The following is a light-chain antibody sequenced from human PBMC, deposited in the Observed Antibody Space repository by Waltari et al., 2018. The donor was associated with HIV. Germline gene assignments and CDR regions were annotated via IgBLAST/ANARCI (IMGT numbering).Light chain of an antibody. J-gene: IGLJ2*01. V-gene: IGLV2-8*01. CDR2: EVS. CDR3: SSYAGNNNLV. Sequence: QSALPQPPSASGSPGQSVTISCTGTSSDVGGYISVSWYQQHPGKAPKLMIYEVSKRPSGVPDRFSGSKSGNTASLTVSGLQPDDEADYYCSSYAGNNNLVFGGGTKLTVL. CDR1: SSDVGGYIS.